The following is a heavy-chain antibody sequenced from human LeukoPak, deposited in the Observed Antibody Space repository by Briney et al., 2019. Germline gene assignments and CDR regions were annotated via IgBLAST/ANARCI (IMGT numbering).Heavy chain of an antibody. CDR3: ARETEKQWQY. J-gene: IGHJ3*01. CDR2: TFHSGRT. Sequence: SETLSLTCTVSGGSISSSSYFWGWIRQPPGKGLEWIASTFHSGRTFYNSSLKSRLTMSVDTSKNQFSLKLTSVTAADTAVYYCARETEKQWQYWGQGTMVTVSS. V-gene: IGHV4-39*07. D-gene: IGHD6-19*01. CDR1: GGSISSSSYF.